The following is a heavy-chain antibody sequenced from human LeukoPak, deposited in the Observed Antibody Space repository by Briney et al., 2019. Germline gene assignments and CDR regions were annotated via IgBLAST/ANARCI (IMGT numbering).Heavy chain of an antibody. J-gene: IGHJ4*02. V-gene: IGHV4-34*01. CDR3: ARSFSGYSYGRLVY. Sequence: SETLSLTCAVYGGSFSGYYWSWIRQPPGKGLEWIGEINHSGSTNYNPSLKSRVTISVDTSKNQFSLKLSSETAADTAVYYCARSFSGYSYGRLVYWGQGTLVTVSS. CDR1: GGSFSGYY. CDR2: INHSGST. D-gene: IGHD5-18*01.